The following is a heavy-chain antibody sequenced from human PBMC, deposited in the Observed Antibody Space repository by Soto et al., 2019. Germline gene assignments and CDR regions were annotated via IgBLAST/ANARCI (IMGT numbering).Heavy chain of an antibody. CDR3: AKEPPDY. D-gene: IGHD1-26*01. V-gene: IGHV1-18*01. CDR1: GYTFTNVD. J-gene: IGHJ4*02. Sequence: QVQLVQSGAEVKKPGASVKVSCKASGYTFTNVDISWVRQAPGQGLERMGRISPYNGDTNYAQNLQDRVTMTTDTATSTAYMELRSLESDDAAVYYGAKEPPDYWGQGTLVTVSS. CDR2: ISPYNGDT.